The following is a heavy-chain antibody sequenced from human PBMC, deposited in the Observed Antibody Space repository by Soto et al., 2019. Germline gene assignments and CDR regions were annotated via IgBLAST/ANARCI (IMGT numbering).Heavy chain of an antibody. CDR3: ASGVTHYFDY. V-gene: IGHV3-33*01. CDR1: GFTFSSYG. D-gene: IGHD2-8*01. J-gene: IGHJ4*02. CDR2: IWYDGSNK. Sequence: QVQLVESGGGVVQPGRSLRLSCAASGFTFSSYGMHWVRQAPGKGLEWVAVIWYDGSNKYYADSVKGRFTISRDNSKNTLYLQMNSLRAEDTAVHYCASGVTHYFDYWGQGTLVTVSS.